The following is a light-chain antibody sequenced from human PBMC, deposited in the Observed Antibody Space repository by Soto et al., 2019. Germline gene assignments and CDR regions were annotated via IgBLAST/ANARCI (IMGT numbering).Light chain of an antibody. CDR2: GND. CDR1: SSNIGGNI. V-gene: IGLV1-44*01. J-gene: IGLJ2*01. CDR3: AAWDASLTGVV. Sequence: QSVLTQPPSASGTPGQRVTISCSGSSSNIGGNIVNWYQQLPGTAPKLLIFGNDQRPSWVPDRFSGSKSGTSASLAISGLQSEDEANYYCAAWDASLTGVVFGGGTKATVL.